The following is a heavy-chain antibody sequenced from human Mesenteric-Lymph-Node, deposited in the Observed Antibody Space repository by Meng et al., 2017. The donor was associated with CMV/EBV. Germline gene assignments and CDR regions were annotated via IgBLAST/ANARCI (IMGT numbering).Heavy chain of an antibody. CDR1: GGSISSNSW. D-gene: IGHD3-10*01. Sequence: VSGGSISSNSWWSWVRQPPGKGLEWIGEIYHTGSNKYNPSLQSRVTISVDKSKNQFSLKLSSVTAADTAVLYCARGSYGSGRHFDYWGQGTLVTVSS. CDR3: ARGSYGSGRHFDY. J-gene: IGHJ4*02. CDR2: IYHTGSN. V-gene: IGHV4-4*02.